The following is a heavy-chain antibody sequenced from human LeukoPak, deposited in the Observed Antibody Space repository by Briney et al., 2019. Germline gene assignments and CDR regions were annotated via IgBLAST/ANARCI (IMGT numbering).Heavy chain of an antibody. J-gene: IGHJ6*02. Sequence: GSSVKVSCKASGGTFSSYAISWVRQAPGQGLEWMGGIIPIFGTANYAQKFQGRVTITADESTSTAYMELSSLRSEDTAVYSCASPLAYYDSSGYSEVDYYGMDVWGQGTTVTASS. CDR2: IIPIFGTA. CDR3: ASPLAYYDSSGYSEVDYYGMDV. CDR1: GGTFSSYA. D-gene: IGHD3-22*01. V-gene: IGHV1-69*01.